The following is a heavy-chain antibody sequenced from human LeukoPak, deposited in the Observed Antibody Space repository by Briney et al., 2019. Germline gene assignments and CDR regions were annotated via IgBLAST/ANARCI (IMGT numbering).Heavy chain of an antibody. Sequence: GGSLRLSCVASGFTFSNHAMNWVRQAPGEGLEWVSAISGSGGSTYYADSVKGRFTISRDNSKNTLYLQMNSLRAEDTAVYYCAKDGASMIVVVRYYFDYWGQGTLVTVSS. J-gene: IGHJ4*02. CDR1: GFTFSNHA. CDR2: ISGSGGST. V-gene: IGHV3-23*01. D-gene: IGHD3-22*01. CDR3: AKDGASMIVVVRYYFDY.